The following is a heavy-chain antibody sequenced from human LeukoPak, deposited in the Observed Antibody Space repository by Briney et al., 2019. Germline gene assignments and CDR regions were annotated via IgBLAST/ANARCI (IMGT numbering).Heavy chain of an antibody. V-gene: IGHV3-48*04. CDR2: ISSSGNNI. Sequence: PGGSLRLSCAASGLTFSSYNMNWVRQAPGKGLEWVSYISSSGNNIYYTDSVKGRFTISRDNAESSLFLQMSSLRAEDTAVYYCAREAVGARRDFDFWGQGTLVTVSS. J-gene: IGHJ4*02. CDR3: AREAVGARRDFDF. CDR1: GLTFSSYN. D-gene: IGHD1-26*01.